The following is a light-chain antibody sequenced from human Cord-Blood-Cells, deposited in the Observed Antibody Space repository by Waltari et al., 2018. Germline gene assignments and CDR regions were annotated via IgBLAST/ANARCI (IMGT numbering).Light chain of an antibody. CDR2: AAS. J-gene: IGKJ2*01. CDR3: QQSYSTPNA. Sequence: DIQMTQSPSSLSASVGDRVTITCRASQSISSYLNLYQQKPRKVPKLLIYAASSLQSGVPSRVSGSGSGPDFTLTFSSLQPEELASYYCQQSYSTPNAFHQGTKLCIK. CDR1: QSISSY. V-gene: IGKV1-39*01.